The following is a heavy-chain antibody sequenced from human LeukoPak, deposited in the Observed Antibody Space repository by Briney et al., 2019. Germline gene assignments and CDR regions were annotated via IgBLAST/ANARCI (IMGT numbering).Heavy chain of an antibody. CDR1: GFTFSSYA. Sequence: WGSLRLSCAASGFTFSSYAMRWVRQAPGKGLEWVSDISGSGGSTYYADSVKGRFTISRDNSKNALYLQMNSLRAEDTAVYYCAKDEKNSPWELPRYWGQGTLVTVSS. CDR2: ISGSGGST. CDR3: AKDEKNSPWELPRY. J-gene: IGHJ4*02. D-gene: IGHD1-26*01. V-gene: IGHV3-23*01.